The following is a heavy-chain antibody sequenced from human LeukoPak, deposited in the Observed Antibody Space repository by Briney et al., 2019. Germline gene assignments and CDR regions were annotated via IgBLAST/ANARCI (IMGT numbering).Heavy chain of an antibody. J-gene: IGHJ4*02. CDR2: IYSGGST. V-gene: IGHV3-53*01. CDR3: ARSTLWFGADY. CDR1: GFTFSDYY. D-gene: IGHD3-10*01. Sequence: PGGSLRLSCAASGFTFSDYYMSWIRQAPGKGLEWVSVIYSGGSTYYADSVKGRLTISRDNSKNTLYLQMNSLRAEDTAVYYCARSTLWFGADYWGQGTLVTVSS.